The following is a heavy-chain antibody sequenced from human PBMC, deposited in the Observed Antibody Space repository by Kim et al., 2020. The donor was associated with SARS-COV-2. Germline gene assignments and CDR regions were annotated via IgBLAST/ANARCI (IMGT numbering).Heavy chain of an antibody. J-gene: IGHJ4*02. CDR2: IWYDGSNK. D-gene: IGHD6-13*01. V-gene: IGHV3-33*01. CDR3: ARRAPIAAAGTFDY. Sequence: GGSLRLSCAASGFTFSSYGMHWVRQAPGKGLEWVAVIWYDGSNKYYADSVKGRFTISRDNSKNTLYLQMNSLRAEDTAVYYCARRAPIAAAGTFDYWGQGTLVTVSS. CDR1: GFTFSSYG.